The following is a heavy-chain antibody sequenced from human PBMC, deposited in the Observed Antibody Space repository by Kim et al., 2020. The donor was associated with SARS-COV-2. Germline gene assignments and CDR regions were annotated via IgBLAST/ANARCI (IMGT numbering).Heavy chain of an antibody. CDR3: ARGNYFHP. V-gene: IGHV6-1*01. CDR2: TYYRSKWFN. J-gene: IGHJ5*02. CDR1: GDSVSSNITT. D-gene: IGHD1-7*01. Sequence: SQTLSLTCAISGDSVSSNITTWNWIRQSPSRGLEWLGRTYYRSKWFNDYAVSVKSRITINPDTSKNQFSLQLNSMTPEDTAVYYCARGNYFHPWGQGTLVTVSS.